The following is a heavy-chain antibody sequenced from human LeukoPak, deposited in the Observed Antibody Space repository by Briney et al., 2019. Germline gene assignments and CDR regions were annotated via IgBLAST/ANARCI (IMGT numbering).Heavy chain of an antibody. V-gene: IGHV4-59*01. CDR1: GGSISSYY. CDR2: IYYSGST. J-gene: IGHJ3*02. D-gene: IGHD3-9*01. CDR3: ARETGYSAFDI. Sequence: SETLSLTCTVSGGSISSYYWRWIRQPPGKGLEWIGDIYYSGSTNYNPPLKSRVTISVDTSKNQFSLKLSPVTAADTAVYYCARETGYSAFDIWGQGTMVTVSS.